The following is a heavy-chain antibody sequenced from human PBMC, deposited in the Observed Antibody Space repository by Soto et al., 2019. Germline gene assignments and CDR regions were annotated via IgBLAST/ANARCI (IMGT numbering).Heavy chain of an antibody. J-gene: IGHJ4*02. D-gene: IGHD6-19*01. V-gene: IGHV3-11*01. CDR1: GFTVSGND. Sequence: QLQLLESGGDLVKPGGSLRLSCAASGFTVSGNDLSWIRQAPGKGLEWVLSISSSGRAIYYADSVKGRFTISRDNAKDSLYLQMSSLRAEDTAIYYCASHHTSGWLYFDSWGQGTLVTVSS. CDR2: ISSSGRAI. CDR3: ASHHTSGWLYFDS.